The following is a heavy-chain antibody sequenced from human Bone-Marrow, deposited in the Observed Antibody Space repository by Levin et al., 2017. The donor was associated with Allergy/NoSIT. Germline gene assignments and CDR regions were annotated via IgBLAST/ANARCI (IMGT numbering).Heavy chain of an antibody. CDR1: GDSVSSTNA. CDR3: ARGRNAAFDY. Sequence: SPTLSLPCAISGDSVSSTNAWNWIRQSPSRGLEWLGRTYYRSKWNNDYAVSVKSRIIINPDTSKNQFSLQLNSMTPDDTAVYYCARGRNAAFDYWGQGTLVTVSS. D-gene: IGHD6-25*01. CDR2: TYYRSKWNN. J-gene: IGHJ4*02. V-gene: IGHV6-1*01.